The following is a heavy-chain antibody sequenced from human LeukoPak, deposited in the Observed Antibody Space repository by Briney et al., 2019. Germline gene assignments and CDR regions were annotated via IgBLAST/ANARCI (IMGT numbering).Heavy chain of an antibody. CDR2: ISSDGRTA. J-gene: IGHJ4*02. CDR1: GFTFSYNW. D-gene: IGHD3-10*01. V-gene: IGHV3-74*01. CDR3: LGYYSGSPN. Sequence: GGSLRLSCAASGFTFSYNWMHWVRQAPGKGLVWVSRISSDGRTAHYADSVKGRFTISRDSAKNTLFLQMNDLRAEDTAVYYCLGYYSGSPNWGQGTLVTVSS.